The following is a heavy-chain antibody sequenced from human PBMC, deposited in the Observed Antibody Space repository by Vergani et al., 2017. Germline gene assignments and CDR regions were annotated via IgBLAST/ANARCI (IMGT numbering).Heavy chain of an antibody. CDR2: IRYDGSNK. CDR1: GFTFSSYG. V-gene: IGHV3-30*02. D-gene: IGHD3-22*01. J-gene: IGHJ4*02. CDR3: AKDDYDSSGIDY. Sequence: QVQLVESGGGVVQPGGSLRLSCAASGFTFSSYGMHWVRQAPGKGLEWVAFIRYDGSNKYYADSEKGRFTISRDNSKNTLYLQMNSLRAEDTAVYYCAKDDYDSSGIDYWGEGTLVTVSS.